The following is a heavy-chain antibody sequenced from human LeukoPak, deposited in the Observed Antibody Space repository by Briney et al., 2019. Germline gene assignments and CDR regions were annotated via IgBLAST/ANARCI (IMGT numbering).Heavy chain of an antibody. V-gene: IGHV4-59*01. J-gene: IGHJ4*02. CDR3: ARGYFDAIGYSNPFDW. CDR1: GASISRSY. D-gene: IGHD3-22*01. Sequence: PSETLSLTCTVSGASISRSYWSWIRQSPGKGLEWIGYVHYTGGTNYNPSLKSRATISVDTSKNQFSLKLSPVTAADTAMYYCARGYFDAIGYSNPFDWWGQGALVTVSS. CDR2: VHYTGGT.